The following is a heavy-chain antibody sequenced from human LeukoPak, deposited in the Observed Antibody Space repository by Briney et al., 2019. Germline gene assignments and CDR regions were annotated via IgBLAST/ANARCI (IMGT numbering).Heavy chain of an antibody. Sequence: RPGGSLRLSCAASGFTFSSYAMSRVRQAPGKGLEWVSAISGSGGSTYYADSVKGRFTISRDNSKNTLYLQMNSLRAEDTAVYYCAKGHCSSTSCPTDYWGQGTLVTVSS. D-gene: IGHD2-2*01. CDR2: ISGSGGST. CDR1: GFTFSSYA. J-gene: IGHJ4*02. V-gene: IGHV3-23*01. CDR3: AKGHCSSTSCPTDY.